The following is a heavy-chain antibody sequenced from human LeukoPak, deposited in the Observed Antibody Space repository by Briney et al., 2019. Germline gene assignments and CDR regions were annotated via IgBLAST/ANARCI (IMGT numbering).Heavy chain of an antibody. V-gene: IGHV3-53*01. CDR3: ASRSPSDY. CDR1: GFTVSTNF. Sequence: GGSVRLSCAASGFTVSTNFMSGLRQAAGKGLDYVARIYSGCNTYYADSVNGRSTIYRDTSKNTLYLPMNSLRAEDTALYYPASRSPSDYWGQGTLVTVSS. CDR2: IYSGCNT. D-gene: IGHD1-26*01. J-gene: IGHJ4*02.